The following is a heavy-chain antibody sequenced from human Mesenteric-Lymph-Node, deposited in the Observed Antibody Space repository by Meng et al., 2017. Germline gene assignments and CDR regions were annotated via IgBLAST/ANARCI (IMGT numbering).Heavy chain of an antibody. J-gene: IGHJ4*02. CDR2: IYHSGST. V-gene: IGHV4-38-2*02. CDR1: GYSISSGYY. Sequence: SETLSLTCAVSGYSISSGYYRGWIRQPPGKGLEWIGSIYHSGSTYYNPSLKSRVTISVDTSKNQFSLKLSSVTAADTAVYYCARDEGTGTFDYWGQGTLVTVSS. CDR3: ARDEGTGTFDY. D-gene: IGHD3-10*01.